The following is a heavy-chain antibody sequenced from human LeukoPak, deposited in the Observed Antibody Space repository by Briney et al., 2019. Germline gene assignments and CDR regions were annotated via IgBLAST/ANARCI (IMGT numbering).Heavy chain of an antibody. CDR1: GGSFSGYY. CDR2: INHSGST. Sequence: SETLSLTCAVYGGSFSGYYWSWIRQPPGKGLEWIGEINHSGSTSYNPSLKSRVTISVDTSKNQFSLKLSSVTAADTAVYYCARGFHYYGSGSYHFDYWGQGTLVTVSS. CDR3: ARGFHYYGSGSYHFDY. J-gene: IGHJ4*02. V-gene: IGHV4-34*01. D-gene: IGHD3-10*01.